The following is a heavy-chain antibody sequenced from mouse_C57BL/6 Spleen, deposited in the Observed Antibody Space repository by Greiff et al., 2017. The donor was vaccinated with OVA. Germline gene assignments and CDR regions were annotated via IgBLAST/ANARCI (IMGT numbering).Heavy chain of an antibody. Sequence: VKLQESGAELVKPGASVKISCKASGYAFSSYWMNWVKQRPGKGLEWIGQIYPGDGDTNYNGKFKGKATLTADKSSSTAYMQLSSLTSEDSAVYFCAREGDYYGSKYYFDYWGQGTTLTVSS. CDR1: GYAFSSYW. CDR3: AREGDYYGSKYYFDY. V-gene: IGHV1-80*01. J-gene: IGHJ2*01. D-gene: IGHD1-1*01. CDR2: IYPGDGDT.